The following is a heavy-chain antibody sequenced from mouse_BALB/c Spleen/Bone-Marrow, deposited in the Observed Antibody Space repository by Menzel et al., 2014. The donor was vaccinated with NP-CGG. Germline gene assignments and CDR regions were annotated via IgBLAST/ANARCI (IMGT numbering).Heavy chain of an antibody. V-gene: IGHV5-9-4*01. Sequence: DVKLVESGGGLVKPGGSLKLSCAASGFTFSSYAMSWVRQSPEKRLEWVAEISSGGSYTYYPDAVTGRFTISRDNAKNTLYLEMSSLRSEDTAMYYCAREGLRRRAAMDYWGQATSVTVSS. CDR1: GFTFSSYA. CDR2: ISSGGSYT. D-gene: IGHD2-4*01. J-gene: IGHJ4*01. CDR3: AREGLRRRAAMDY.